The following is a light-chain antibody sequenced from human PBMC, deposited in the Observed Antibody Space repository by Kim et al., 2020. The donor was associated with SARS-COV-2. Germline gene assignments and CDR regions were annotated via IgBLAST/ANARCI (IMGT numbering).Light chain of an antibody. V-gene: IGKV1-17*01. CDR1: ESIHNY. CDR3: QQHKTYPLT. Sequence: ASVGDRVTITCRASESIHNYLDWYQQKPGKAPNLLIHTASSLQSGVPSRFSGSGSGTEFTLTISSLQPEDFATYYCQQHKTYPLTFGQGTKVDIK. CDR2: TAS. J-gene: IGKJ4*01.